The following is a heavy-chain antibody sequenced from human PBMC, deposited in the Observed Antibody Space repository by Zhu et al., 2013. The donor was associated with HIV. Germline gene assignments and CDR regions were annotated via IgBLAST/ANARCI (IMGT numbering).Heavy chain of an antibody. CDR2: ISAYNGHT. J-gene: IGHJ6*03. CDR1: GHTFTTYG. V-gene: IGHV1-18*01. CDR3: ARDILAAVTHGDYYYYMDV. Sequence: QVQLVQSGAEMKKPGASVKVSCKASGHTFTTYGITWVRQAPGQGLEWMGWISAYNGHTNFAQNLQGRVAMATDTSTGTAYLELRSLTSDDTAVYYCARDILAAVTHGDYYYYMDVWGKGTTGHRLL. D-gene: IGHD6-13*01.